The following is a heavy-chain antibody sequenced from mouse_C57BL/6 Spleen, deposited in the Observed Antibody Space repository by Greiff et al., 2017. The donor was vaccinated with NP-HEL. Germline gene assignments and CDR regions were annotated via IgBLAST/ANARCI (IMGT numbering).Heavy chain of an antibody. CDR3: AKMGYYGNSWFAY. CDR2: IWRGGST. J-gene: IGHJ3*01. D-gene: IGHD2-1*01. V-gene: IGHV2-5*01. CDR1: GFSLTSYG. Sequence: VQLQQSGPGLVQPSQSLSITCTVSGFSLTSYGVHWVRQSPGKGLEWLGVIWRGGSTDYNAAVMSRLSITKDNSKSQVFFKMNSLQADDTAIYYCAKMGYYGNSWFAYWGQGTLVTVSA.